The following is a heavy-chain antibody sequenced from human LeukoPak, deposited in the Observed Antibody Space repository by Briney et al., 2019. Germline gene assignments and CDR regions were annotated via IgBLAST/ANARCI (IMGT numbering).Heavy chain of an antibody. CDR2: IYYSGST. CDR3: ARAKYYYDSSGYSQNFDY. Sequence: PSETLSLTCTVSGGSISSYYWSWIRQPPGKGLEWIGYIYYSGSTNYNPSLKSRVTISVDTSKNQFSLKLSSVTAADTAVYYCARAKYYYDSSGYSQNFDYWGQGTLVTVSS. CDR1: GGSISSYY. J-gene: IGHJ4*02. V-gene: IGHV4-59*01. D-gene: IGHD3-22*01.